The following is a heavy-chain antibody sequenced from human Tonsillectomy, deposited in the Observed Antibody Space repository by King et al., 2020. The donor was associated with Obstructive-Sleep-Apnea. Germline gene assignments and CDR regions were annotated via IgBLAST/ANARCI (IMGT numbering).Heavy chain of an antibody. D-gene: IGHD3-3*01. CDR2: ISWNSGSI. V-gene: IGHV3-9*01. CDR1: GFTFDDYA. J-gene: IGHJ4*02. Sequence: VQLVESGGGLVQPGRSLRLSCAASGFTFDDYAMHWVRQAPGKGLEWVSGISWNSGSIGYADSVKGRFTISRDNAKNSLYLQMNSLRAEDTALYYCAKDLLRGVVIYYFDYWGQGNLVTVSS. CDR3: AKDLLRGVVIYYFDY.